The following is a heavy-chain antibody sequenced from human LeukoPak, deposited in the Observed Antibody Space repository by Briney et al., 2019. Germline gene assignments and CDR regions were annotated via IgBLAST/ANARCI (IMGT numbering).Heavy chain of an antibody. CDR3: ARRGTAYCRGGNCYSDKYFDY. J-gene: IGHJ4*02. Sequence: SETLSLTCAVYGGSLSGYYWTWIRQTPGKGLEWIGEINYSGNTNYNRSLKSRVTISADTSKNHFSLRLSSVTAADTAVYYCARRGTAYCRGGNCYSDKYFDYWGQGTQVTVSS. V-gene: IGHV4-34*01. CDR1: GGSLSGYY. CDR2: INYSGNT. D-gene: IGHD2-15*01.